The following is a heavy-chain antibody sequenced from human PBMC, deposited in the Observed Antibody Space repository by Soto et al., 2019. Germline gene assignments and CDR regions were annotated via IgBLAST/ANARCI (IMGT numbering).Heavy chain of an antibody. Sequence: PSETLSLTCTVSGGSISSYYWSWIRQPPRKGLEWIGYIYYSGSTNYNPSLKSRVTISVDTSKNQFSLKLSSVTAADTAVYYCARAPSPLLQYFDCSSTQHCFDPWGQGPLVTVSS. CDR3: ARAPSPLLQYFDCSSTQHCFDP. V-gene: IGHV4-59*01. J-gene: IGHJ5*02. D-gene: IGHD3-9*01. CDR2: IYYSGST. CDR1: GGSISSYY.